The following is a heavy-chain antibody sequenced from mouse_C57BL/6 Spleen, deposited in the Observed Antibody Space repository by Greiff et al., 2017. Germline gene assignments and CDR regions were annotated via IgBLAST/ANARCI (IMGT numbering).Heavy chain of an antibody. J-gene: IGHJ3*01. Sequence: QVQLQQPGAELVKPGASVKLSCKASGYTFTSYWMHWVKQRPGQGLEWIGMIHPNSGSTNYNEKFKSKATLTVDKSSSTAYMQLSSLTSEDSAVXYCARRGYGNYVWFAYWGQGTLVTVAA. V-gene: IGHV1-64*01. D-gene: IGHD2-10*02. CDR2: IHPNSGST. CDR3: ARRGYGNYVWFAY. CDR1: GYTFTSYW.